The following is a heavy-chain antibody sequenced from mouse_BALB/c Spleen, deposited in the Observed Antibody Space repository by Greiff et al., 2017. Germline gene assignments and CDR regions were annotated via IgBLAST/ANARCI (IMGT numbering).Heavy chain of an antibody. V-gene: IGHV6-6*02. CDR2: IRLKSNNYAT. CDR1: GFTFSNYW. Sequence: DVMLVESGGGLVQPGGSMKLSCVASGFTFSNYWMNWVRQSPEKGLEWVAEIRLKSNNYATNYAESVKGRFTISRDDSKSSVYLQMNNLRAEDTGIYYCTSFAYWGQGTLVTVSA. J-gene: IGHJ3*01. CDR3: TSFAY.